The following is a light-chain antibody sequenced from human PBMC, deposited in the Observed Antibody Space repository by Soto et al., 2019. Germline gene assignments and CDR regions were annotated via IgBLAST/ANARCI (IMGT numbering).Light chain of an antibody. Sequence: DIKVPQSPSTLSGSVGARVTIPCRATQTISSWLAWYQQKPGKAPKLLIYKASTLKSGVPSRFSGSGSGTEFTLTISSLQPDDFATYYCQHYNSYSEAFGQGTKVDI. CDR2: KAS. CDR3: QHYNSYSEA. J-gene: IGKJ1*01. V-gene: IGKV1-5*03. CDR1: QTISSW.